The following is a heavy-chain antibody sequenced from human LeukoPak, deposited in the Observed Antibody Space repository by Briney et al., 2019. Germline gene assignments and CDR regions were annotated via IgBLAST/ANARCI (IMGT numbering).Heavy chain of an antibody. CDR3: ARLLGSYYYDSSGYYYYFDY. D-gene: IGHD3-22*01. J-gene: IGHJ4*02. CDR2: IYYSGST. V-gene: IGHV4-31*03. CDR1: GGSISSGGYY. Sequence: SQTLSLTCTVSGGSISSGGYYWSWIRQHPGKGLEWIGYIYYSGSTYYNPSLKSRVTISVDTSKNQFSLKLSSVTAADTAVYYCARLLGSYYYDSSGYYYYFDYWGQGTLVTVSS.